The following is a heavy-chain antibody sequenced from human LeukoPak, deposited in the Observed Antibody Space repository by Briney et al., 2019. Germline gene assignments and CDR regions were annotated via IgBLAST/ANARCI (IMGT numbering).Heavy chain of an antibody. CDR2: IYPGDSDT. CDR1: GYSFTSYW. Sequence: GESLKISCKGSGYSFTSYWLGWVRQMPGKGLEWMGIIYPGDSDTRYSPSFQGQVTISADKSSITSYLQWSSLKASDTALYYCARRTTVVTPGAFDIWGQGTMVTVSS. J-gene: IGHJ3*02. CDR3: ARRTTVVTPGAFDI. V-gene: IGHV5-51*01. D-gene: IGHD4-23*01.